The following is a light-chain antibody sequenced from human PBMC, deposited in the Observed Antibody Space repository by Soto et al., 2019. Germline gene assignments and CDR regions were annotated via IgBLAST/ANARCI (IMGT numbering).Light chain of an antibody. CDR3: QQYGGSART. Sequence: EIVLTQSPGTLSLSPGERATLSCRASESISSSYLAWYQQRPGQAPRLLIYGASTRATGIPDRFSGSGSGTDFTLTIRRLEAEDSAVYYCQQYGGSARTFGQGTKVEIK. J-gene: IGKJ1*01. CDR1: ESISSSY. CDR2: GAS. V-gene: IGKV3-20*01.